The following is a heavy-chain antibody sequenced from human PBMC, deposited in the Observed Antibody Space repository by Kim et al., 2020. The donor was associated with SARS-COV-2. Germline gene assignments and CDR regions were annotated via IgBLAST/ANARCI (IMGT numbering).Heavy chain of an antibody. CDR1: GGSVSSGSYY. CDR3: ARDRDYYDSSGYYDYY. V-gene: IGHV4-61*01. CDR2: IYYSGST. J-gene: IGHJ6*01. Sequence: SETLSLTCTVSGGSVSSGSYYWSWIRQPPGKGLEWIGYIYYSGSTNYNPSLKSRVTISVDTSKNQFSLKLSSVTAADTAVYYCARDRDYYDSSGYYDYY. D-gene: IGHD3-22*01.